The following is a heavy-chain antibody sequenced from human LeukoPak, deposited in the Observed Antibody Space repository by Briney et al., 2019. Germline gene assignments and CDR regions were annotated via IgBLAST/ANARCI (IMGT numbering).Heavy chain of an antibody. CDR3: AKGVGRYFDWLFIFDY. Sequence: GGSLRLFCAASGFTFSSYGMHWVRQAPGKGLEWVAVISYYGSNKYYADSVKGRFTISRYNSKNTLYLQMNSLRAEDTAVYYCAKGVGRYFDWLFIFDYWGQGTLVTVSS. V-gene: IGHV3-30*18. CDR1: GFTFSSYG. CDR2: ISYYGSNK. D-gene: IGHD3-9*01. J-gene: IGHJ4*02.